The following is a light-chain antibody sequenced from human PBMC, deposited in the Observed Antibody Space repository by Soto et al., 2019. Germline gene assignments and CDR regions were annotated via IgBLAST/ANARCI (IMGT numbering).Light chain of an antibody. CDR3: QQYGSSPT. J-gene: IGKJ4*01. Sequence: EIVLTQSPVTLSLSPGERATLSCGASQSVSSSSLAWYQQKPGLAPRLLIYDASSRATGIPDRFSGSGSGTDFTLTISRLEPEDFAVYYCQQYGSSPTFGGGTKVDNK. V-gene: IGKV3D-20*01. CDR2: DAS. CDR1: QSVSSSS.